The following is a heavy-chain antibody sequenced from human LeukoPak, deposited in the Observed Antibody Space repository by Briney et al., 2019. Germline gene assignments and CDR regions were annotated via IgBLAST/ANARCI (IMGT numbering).Heavy chain of an antibody. CDR1: GFTFSSYA. J-gene: IGHJ4*02. V-gene: IGHV3-30*04. CDR2: ISYDGSNK. CDR3: ARGDGSLDY. Sequence: PGGSLRLSCAASGFTFSSYAMHWVRQAPVKGLEWVAVISYDGSNKYYADSVKGRFTISRDNSKNTLYLQMNSLRAEDTAVYYCARGDGSLDYWGQGTLVTVSS. D-gene: IGHD1-26*01.